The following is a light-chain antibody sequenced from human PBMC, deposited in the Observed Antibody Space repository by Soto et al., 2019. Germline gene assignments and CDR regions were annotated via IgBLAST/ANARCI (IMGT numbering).Light chain of an antibody. CDR1: QSVSSSY. CDR2: GAS. J-gene: IGKJ5*01. V-gene: IGKV3-20*01. CDR3: QQYGSSPQT. Sequence: EIVLTQSPGTLSLSPGERATLSCRASQSVSSSYLAWYQQKPGQAPRLLIYGASSRATGIPDRFSGSGSGIDFTLTISRVEPEDFAVYYCQQYGSSPQTFGQGTRLEIK.